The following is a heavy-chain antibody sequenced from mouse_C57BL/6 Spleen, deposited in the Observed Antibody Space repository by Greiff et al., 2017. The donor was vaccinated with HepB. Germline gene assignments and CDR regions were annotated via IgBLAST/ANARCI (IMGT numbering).Heavy chain of an antibody. Sequence: EVQLQQSGPSLVRPSQTLSLTCTVTGFSINSDCYWIWIRQFPGNKLEYIGYTFYSGITYYNPSLESRTYITRDTSKNQFSLKLSSVTTEDTATYYCARDGSNYGYFDVWGTGTTVTVSS. CDR3: ARDGSNYGYFDV. V-gene: IGHV3-3*01. CDR2: TFYSGIT. J-gene: IGHJ1*03. D-gene: IGHD2-5*01. CDR1: GFSINSDCY.